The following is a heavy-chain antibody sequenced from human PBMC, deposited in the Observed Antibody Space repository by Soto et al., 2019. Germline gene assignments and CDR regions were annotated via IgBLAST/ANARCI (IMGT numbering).Heavy chain of an antibody. D-gene: IGHD5-12*01. CDR3: ATPIVAFY. CDR2: INAGNGNT. V-gene: IGHV1-3*01. CDR1: GYTFTSYA. Sequence: ASVKVSCKASGYTFTSYAIHWVRQAPGQRLEGMGWINAGNGNTKYSQKFEGRVIITRDTSAGTAYMELRSLRSEDTAVYYCATPIVAFYWGQGTLVTVSS. J-gene: IGHJ4*02.